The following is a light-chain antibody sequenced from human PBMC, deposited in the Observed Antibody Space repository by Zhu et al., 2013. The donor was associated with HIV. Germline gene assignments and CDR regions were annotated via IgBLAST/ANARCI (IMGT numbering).Light chain of an antibody. CDR3: TSYAGSNNVEA. CDR2: EVT. V-gene: IGLV2-8*01. CDR1: SSDVGGYNY. J-gene: IGLJ3*02. Sequence: QSALTQPPSASGSPGQSVTISCTGTSSDVGGYNYVSWYQQHPGKAPKLIIYEVTKRPSGVPDRFSGSKSGNTASLTVSGLQAEDEADYYCTSYAGSNNVEAFGGGTKLTVL.